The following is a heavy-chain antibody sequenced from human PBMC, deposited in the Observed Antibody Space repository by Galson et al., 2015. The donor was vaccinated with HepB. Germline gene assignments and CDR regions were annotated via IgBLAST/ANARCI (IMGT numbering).Heavy chain of an antibody. J-gene: IGHJ6*02. Sequence: QSGAEVKKPGESLKISCEGSGYSFANDWIGWVRRMPGKGLELMGFIYPDDSDVRYSPSFRGQVTISVDKSISTVFLQWGSLKASDSGIYYCARGSVSMPHYFYGMDVWGQGTTVSVSS. D-gene: IGHD2/OR15-2a*01. CDR3: ARGSVSMPHYFYGMDV. V-gene: IGHV5-51*01. CDR2: IYPDDSDV. CDR1: GYSFANDW.